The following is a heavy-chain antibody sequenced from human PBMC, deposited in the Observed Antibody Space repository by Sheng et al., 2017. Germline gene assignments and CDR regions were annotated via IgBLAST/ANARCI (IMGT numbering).Heavy chain of an antibody. J-gene: IGHJ4*02. CDR1: WVLQWLL. Sequence: QVQLQQWGAGLVEAFGDPWSPHLRCLWWVLQWLLLSWIRQPPGKGLEWIGEINHSGSTNYNPSSKSRVTISVDTSKNQFSLKLSSVTAADTAVYYCARRRGGDIVGELLLPGATWGQGTLGHRLL. CDR2: INHSGST. D-gene: IGHD1-26*01. V-gene: IGHV4-34*01. CDR3: ARRRGGDIVGELLLPGAT.